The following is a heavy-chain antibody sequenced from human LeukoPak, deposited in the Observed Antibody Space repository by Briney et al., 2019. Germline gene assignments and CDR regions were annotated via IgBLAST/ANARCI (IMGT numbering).Heavy chain of an antibody. V-gene: IGHV3-23*01. CDR2: ISGSGGST. Sequence: GGSLRLSCAASGFTFSSYWMSWVLQAPGKGLEWVSGISGSGGSTYYADSVKGRFTISRDNSKNTLYLQMNSLRAEDTAVYYCAKDRHAPGRYCSSTTCFTFDPWGQGTLVTVSS. CDR3: AKDRHAPGRYCSSTTCFTFDP. J-gene: IGHJ5*02. D-gene: IGHD2-2*01. CDR1: GFTFSSYW.